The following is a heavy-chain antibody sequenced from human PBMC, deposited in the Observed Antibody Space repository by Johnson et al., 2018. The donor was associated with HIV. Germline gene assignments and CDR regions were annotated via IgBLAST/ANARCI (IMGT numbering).Heavy chain of an antibody. J-gene: IGHJ3*02. D-gene: IGHD3-22*01. Sequence: MLLVESGGGVVRPGGSLRLSCAASGFTFDDYGMSWVRQAPGKGLEWVGRIKSKTDGGTTDYAAPVKGRFTISRDDSKNTLYLQMNSLKTEDTAVYYCTTDLYYDSSGYVTRPMGAFDIWGQGTMVTVSS. V-gene: IGHV3-15*01. CDR3: TTDLYYDSSGYVTRPMGAFDI. CDR2: IKSKTDGGTT. CDR1: GFTFDDYG.